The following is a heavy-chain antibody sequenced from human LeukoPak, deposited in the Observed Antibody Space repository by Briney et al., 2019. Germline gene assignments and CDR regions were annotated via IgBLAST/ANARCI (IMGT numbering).Heavy chain of an antibody. Sequence: PGGSLRLSCAASGFTFSSYSMNWVRQAPGKGLEWVSSISTSSSYIYYADSVKGRFTISRDNAKNSLYLQMNSLGAEDTAVYYCARDSENVIGSNSHFDLWGRGTLVTVSS. D-gene: IGHD1-26*01. CDR3: ARDSENVIGSNSHFDL. J-gene: IGHJ2*01. CDR1: GFTFSSYS. V-gene: IGHV3-21*01. CDR2: ISTSSSYI.